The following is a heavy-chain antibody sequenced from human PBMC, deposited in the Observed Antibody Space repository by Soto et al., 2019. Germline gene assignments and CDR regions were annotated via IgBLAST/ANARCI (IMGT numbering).Heavy chain of an antibody. D-gene: IGHD2-2*02. CDR1: GYTFTSHG. J-gene: IGHJ6*02. CDR3: ARALYCASRSCYKHYYYGMDT. Sequence: QDQLVQSGAEVKKPGASVKISCEASGYTFTSHGISWVRQAPGQGLEWLGWISTYNSRTHYAQKVQGRVTMTTDTSTSTAYVDLRSLTFDDTAVYYCARALYCASRSCYKHYYYGMDTWGQGTTVTVSS. V-gene: IGHV1-18*04. CDR2: ISTYNSRT.